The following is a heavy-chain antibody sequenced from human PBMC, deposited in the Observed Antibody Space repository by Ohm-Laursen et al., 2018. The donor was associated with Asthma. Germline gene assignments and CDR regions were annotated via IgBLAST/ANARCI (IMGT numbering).Heavy chain of an antibody. CDR2: ISYDGSNK. D-gene: IGHD5-12*01. J-gene: IGHJ6*02. CDR1: GFTFSSYG. V-gene: IGHV3-30*03. CDR3: ARDRVDIVTTTMNFYYGMDV. Sequence: SLRLSCAASGFTFSSYGMHWVRQAPGKGLEWVAVISYDGSNKYYADSVKGRFTISRDNSKNTLYLQMNSLRAEDTAVYYCARDRVDIVTTTMNFYYGMDVWGQGTTVTVSS.